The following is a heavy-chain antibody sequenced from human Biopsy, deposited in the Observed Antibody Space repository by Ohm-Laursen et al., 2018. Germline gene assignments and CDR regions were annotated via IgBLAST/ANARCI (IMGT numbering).Heavy chain of an antibody. CDR1: GVTLSGYG. V-gene: IGHV3-21*06. CDR2: ISACSSCI. D-gene: IGHD3-10*01. CDR3: ATELLPPGVGGPWLDS. Sequence: SLRLSCTASGVTLSGYGMNWVRQAPGKGLEWVSSISACSSCIYYADSVKGRFTVSRDNTKNTLYLQMNSLRAADTAIYFCATELLPPGVGGPWLDSWGQGTPVTVSS. J-gene: IGHJ5*01.